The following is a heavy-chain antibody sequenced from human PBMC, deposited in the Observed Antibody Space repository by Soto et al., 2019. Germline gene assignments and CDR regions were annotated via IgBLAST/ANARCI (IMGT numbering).Heavy chain of an antibody. CDR3: ARERLTYYYGSGSYRPLGY. D-gene: IGHD3-10*01. J-gene: IGHJ4*02. Sequence: PGGSLRLSCAASGFTFSSYGMHWVRQAPGKGLEWVAVIWYDGSNKYYADSVKGRFTISRDNSKNTLYLQMNSLRAEDTAVYYSARERLTYYYGSGSYRPLGYWGQGTLVTVSS. CDR1: GFTFSSYG. CDR2: IWYDGSNK. V-gene: IGHV3-33*01.